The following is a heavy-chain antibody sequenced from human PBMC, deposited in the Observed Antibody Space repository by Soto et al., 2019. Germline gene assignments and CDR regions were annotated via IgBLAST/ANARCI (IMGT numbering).Heavy chain of an antibody. J-gene: IGHJ6*02. CDR3: ARQKPPELSSWYYYGMDV. CDR1: GFTVSSNY. Sequence: GGSLRLSCAASGFTVSSNYMSWVRQAPGKGLEWVSVIYSGGSTYYADSVKGRFTISRDNSKNTLYLQMNSLRAEDTAVYYCARQKPPELSSWYYYGMDVWGQGTTVTVSS. CDR2: IYSGGST. V-gene: IGHV3-53*01. D-gene: IGHD6-13*01.